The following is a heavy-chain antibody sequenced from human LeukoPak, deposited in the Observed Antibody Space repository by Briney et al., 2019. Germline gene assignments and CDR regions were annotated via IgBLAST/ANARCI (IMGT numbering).Heavy chain of an antibody. CDR1: GFTFCDYY. CDR3: ARSLTAGDPYYFDY. CDR2: ISSSGIIR. Sequence: GGSLRLSCAASGFTFCDYYMSWIRQAPGKGLEGVSYISSSGIIRYYAGSVRGRFTISRENAKNSLYLQMNSLRAEDTAIYYCARSLTAGDPYYFDYWGQGTLVTVSS. J-gene: IGHJ4*02. V-gene: IGHV3-11*01. D-gene: IGHD2-21*02.